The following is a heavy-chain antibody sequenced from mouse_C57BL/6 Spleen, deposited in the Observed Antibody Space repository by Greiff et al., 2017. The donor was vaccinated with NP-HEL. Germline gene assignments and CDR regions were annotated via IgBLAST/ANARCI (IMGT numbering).Heavy chain of an antibody. CDR1: GYSFTDYN. Sequence: VQLQQSGPELVKPGASVQISCKASGYSFTDYNMNWVKQSNGKSLEWIGVINPNYGTTSYNQKFKGKATLTVDQSSSTAYMQLNSLTSEDAAVYYCARFPGSTTVVATPFDYWGQGTTLTVSS. D-gene: IGHD1-1*01. J-gene: IGHJ2*01. CDR2: INPNYGTT. V-gene: IGHV1-39*01. CDR3: ARFPGSTTVVATPFDY.